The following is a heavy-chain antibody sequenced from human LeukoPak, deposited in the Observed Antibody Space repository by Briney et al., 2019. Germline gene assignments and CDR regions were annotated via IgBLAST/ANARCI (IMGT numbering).Heavy chain of an antibody. D-gene: IGHD3-10*01. Sequence: ASVKVSCKASGYTFTSYYMHWVRQAPGQGLEWVGWISPNNGNTKYADKFHGRLALTADASTNTALMELRTLTSDDTAVYYCARDYFGSGPTYFFDFWGQGTLVTVSS. V-gene: IGHV1-18*04. J-gene: IGHJ4*02. CDR3: ARDYFGSGPTYFFDF. CDR1: GYTFTSYY. CDR2: ISPNNGNT.